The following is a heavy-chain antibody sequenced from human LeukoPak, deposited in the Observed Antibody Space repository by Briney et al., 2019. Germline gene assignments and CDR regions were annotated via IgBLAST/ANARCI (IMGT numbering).Heavy chain of an antibody. CDR1: GFTFSDSY. V-gene: IGHV3-11*04. Sequence: GGSLRLSCAASGFTFSDSYMTWVRQAPGKGLVWVAYISGSGHDINYSDSVKGRFTISRDNAKNSLYLQMSSLRVEDTAVYYCTRDPRHFDSCGQGTLVTVSS. J-gene: IGHJ5*01. D-gene: IGHD6-6*01. CDR2: ISGSGHDI. CDR3: TRDPRHFDS.